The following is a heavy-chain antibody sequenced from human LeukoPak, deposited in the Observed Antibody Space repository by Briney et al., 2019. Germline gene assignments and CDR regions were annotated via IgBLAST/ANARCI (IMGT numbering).Heavy chain of an antibody. J-gene: IGHJ4*02. CDR1: GFTFSSYSMN. V-gene: IGHV4-39*01. Sequence: GSLRLSCAASGFTFSSYSMNWVRQAPGKGLEWIGSINYSGSTYYNPSLKSRVTISVDTSKNQFSLKLSSVTAADTAVYYCARRRFVRGPDVVNPFDYWGQGTLVTVSS. D-gene: IGHD2-8*01. CDR3: ARRRFVRGPDVVNPFDY. CDR2: INYSGST.